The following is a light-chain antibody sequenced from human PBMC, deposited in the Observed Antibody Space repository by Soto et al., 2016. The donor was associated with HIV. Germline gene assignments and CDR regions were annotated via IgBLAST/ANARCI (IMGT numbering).Light chain of an antibody. CDR1: NIGSKS. CDR2: RIP. Sequence: SYVLTQPPSVSVAPGKTASITCGGTNIGSKSSALVSAEVRPGPSCWSSMRIPAGPQGSLSGSLAPTLGATATLTISGVEVGDEADYYCQVRDGPTDHNYVFGTGTKVTVL. J-gene: IGLJ1*01. CDR3: QVRDGPTDHNYV. V-gene: IGLV3-21*03.